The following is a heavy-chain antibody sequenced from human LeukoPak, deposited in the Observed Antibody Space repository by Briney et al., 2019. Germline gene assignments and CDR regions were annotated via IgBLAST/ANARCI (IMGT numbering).Heavy chain of an antibody. CDR3: ARDPAASTYYYGSGPDAFDI. Sequence: SETLSLTCTVSGGSISSSSYYWGWIRQPPGKGLEWIGSIYHSGSTYYNPSLKSRVTISVDTSKNQFSLKLSSVTAADTAVYYCARDPAASTYYYGSGPDAFDIWGQGTMVTVSS. V-gene: IGHV4-39*07. CDR2: IYHSGST. CDR1: GGSISSSSYY. J-gene: IGHJ3*02. D-gene: IGHD3-10*01.